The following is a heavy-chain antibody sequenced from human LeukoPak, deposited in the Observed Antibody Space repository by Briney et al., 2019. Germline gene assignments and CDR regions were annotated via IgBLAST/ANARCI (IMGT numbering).Heavy chain of an antibody. D-gene: IGHD3-10*01. CDR3: VLLSLTPG. Sequence: PGGSLRLSCAASGFTFSSYGMSWVRQAPGKGLEWVSAISGSGGSTYYADSVNGRFTISRDNAKNTLYLQMNCLRAEDTAVYYCVLLSLTPGWGQGTLVTVSS. CDR2: ISGSGGST. V-gene: IGHV3-23*01. J-gene: IGHJ4*02. CDR1: GFTFSSYG.